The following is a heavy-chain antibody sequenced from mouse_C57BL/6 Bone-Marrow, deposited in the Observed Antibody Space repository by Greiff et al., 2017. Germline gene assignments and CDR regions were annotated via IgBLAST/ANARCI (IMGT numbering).Heavy chain of an antibody. J-gene: IGHJ4*01. Sequence: EVNVVESGGDLVKPGGSLKLSCAASGFTFSSYGMSWVRQTPDKRLEWVATISSGGSYTYYTDSVKGRFTISRDNAKNTLYLQMSSLKSEDTAMYYCARHQGITTTGSYAVDYWGQGTSVTVSS. D-gene: IGHD1-1*01. CDR3: ARHQGITTTGSYAVDY. CDR1: GFTFSSYG. V-gene: IGHV5-6*01. CDR2: ISSGGSYT.